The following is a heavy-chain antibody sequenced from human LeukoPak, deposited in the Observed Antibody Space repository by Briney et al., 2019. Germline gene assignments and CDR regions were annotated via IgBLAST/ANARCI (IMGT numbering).Heavy chain of an antibody. V-gene: IGHV2-5*02. J-gene: IGHJ4*02. Sequence: SGPTLVQPTETLTLTCTFSGFSLSTSGLGVGWIRQPPGKALEWFALIRWDDDKRYLSSLRSRLTITKDTSKNQVVLTMTNMDPVDTGTYYCTHTLNWGLADYWGQGALVTVSS. CDR1: GFSLSTSGLG. CDR3: THTLNWGLADY. D-gene: IGHD7-27*01. CDR2: IRWDDDK.